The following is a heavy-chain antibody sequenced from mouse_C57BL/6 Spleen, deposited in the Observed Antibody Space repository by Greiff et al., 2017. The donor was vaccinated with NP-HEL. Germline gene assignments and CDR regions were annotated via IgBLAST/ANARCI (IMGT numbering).Heavy chain of an antibody. J-gene: IGHJ3*01. Sequence: QVQLQQPGAELVKPGASVKRSCKASGYTFTSYWITWVKQRPGQGLEWIGDIYPGSGSTNYNEKFKSKATLTVDTSSSTAYMQLSSLTSEDSAVYYCARWSGTSAWFAYWGQGTLVTVSA. D-gene: IGHD4-1*01. CDR2: IYPGSGST. CDR1: GYTFTSYW. V-gene: IGHV1-55*01. CDR3: ARWSGTSAWFAY.